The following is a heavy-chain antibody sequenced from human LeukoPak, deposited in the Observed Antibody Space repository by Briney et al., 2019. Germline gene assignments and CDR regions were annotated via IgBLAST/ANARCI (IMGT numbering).Heavy chain of an antibody. D-gene: IGHD1-26*01. CDR2: IIPILGIA. J-gene: IGHJ4*02. V-gene: IGHV1-69*04. Sequence: ASVKVSCKASGGTFSSYAISWVQQAPGQGLEWMGRIIPILGIANYAQKFQGRVTITADKSTSTAYMELSSLRSEDTAVYYCARGGGSYVSFDYWGQGTLATVSS. CDR1: GGTFSSYA. CDR3: ARGGGSYVSFDY.